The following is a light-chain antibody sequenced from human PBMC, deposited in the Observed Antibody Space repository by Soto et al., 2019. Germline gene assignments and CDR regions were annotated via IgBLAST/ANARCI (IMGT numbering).Light chain of an antibody. CDR2: DAS. CDR1: HDISNY. J-gene: IGKJ4*01. V-gene: IGKV1-33*01. CDR3: QLFDNHPQLT. Sequence: DIQMTQSPSSLSASVGDRVTITCQASHDISNYLNWYQQKPGKAPKLLIYDASNLETGVPSRFSGSGSGTDFTFTISSLQPEEIVIYYCQLFDNHPQLTFGGGTKVE.